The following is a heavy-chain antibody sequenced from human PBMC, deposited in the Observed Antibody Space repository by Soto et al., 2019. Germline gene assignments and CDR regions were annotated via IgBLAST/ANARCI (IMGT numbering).Heavy chain of an antibody. CDR3: ARPSYSSSRYYGMDV. V-gene: IGHV5-51*01. CDR2: IYPGDSDT. CDR1: GYSFSTYW. Sequence: PGESLKISCKASGYSFSTYWIGWVRQMPGKGLEWMGIIYPGDSDTKYSPSLQGQVTISADTSISTAYLQWSSLKASDTAMYYCARPSYSSSRYYGMDVWGQGTTVTVSS. J-gene: IGHJ6*02. D-gene: IGHD6-6*01.